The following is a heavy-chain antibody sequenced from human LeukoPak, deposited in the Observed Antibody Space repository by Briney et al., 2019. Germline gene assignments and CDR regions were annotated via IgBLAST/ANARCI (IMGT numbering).Heavy chain of an antibody. Sequence: PGGSLRLFCAASGFPFSSYVMRWVRQGRGKGLRWVSAISGSGDSTDYADSVKGRFTISRDNSKNILFLQMSSLRAEDTAVYYCARDRGPYYGSGSYFDYWGQGTLVTVSS. CDR1: GFPFSSYV. V-gene: IGHV3-23*01. J-gene: IGHJ4*02. CDR3: ARDRGPYYGSGSYFDY. D-gene: IGHD3-10*01. CDR2: ISGSGDST.